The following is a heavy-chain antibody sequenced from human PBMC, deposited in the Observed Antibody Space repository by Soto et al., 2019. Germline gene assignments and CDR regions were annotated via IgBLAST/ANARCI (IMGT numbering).Heavy chain of an antibody. V-gene: IGHV3-21*01. CDR2: ISSSSSYI. Sequence: EVQLVESGGGLVKPGGSLRLSCAASGFTFSSYSMNWVRQAPGKGLEWVSSISSSSSYIYYADSVKGRFTISRDNAKNSLYLQMNSLRAEDTAVYYCARVGCSSTSCYGEGDDAFDIWGQGTMVTVSS. D-gene: IGHD2-2*01. CDR3: ARVGCSSTSCYGEGDDAFDI. J-gene: IGHJ3*02. CDR1: GFTFSSYS.